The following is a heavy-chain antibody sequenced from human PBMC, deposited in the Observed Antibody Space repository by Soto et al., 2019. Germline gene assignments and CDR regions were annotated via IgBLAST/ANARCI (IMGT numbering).Heavy chain of an antibody. D-gene: IGHD3-16*02. Sequence: GGFLRLSCAASGFTFSDHYMDWVRQAPGKGLEWVGRTRNKANSYTTEYAASVKGRFTISRDDSKNSLYLQMNSLKTEDTAVYYCARGNRVSFDYWGQGTLVTVSS. J-gene: IGHJ4*02. V-gene: IGHV3-72*01. CDR1: GFTFSDHY. CDR2: TRNKANSYTT. CDR3: ARGNRVSFDY.